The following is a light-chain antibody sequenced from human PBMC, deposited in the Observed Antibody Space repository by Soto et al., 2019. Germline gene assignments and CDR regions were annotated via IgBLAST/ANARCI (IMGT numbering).Light chain of an antibody. V-gene: IGLV2-14*03. J-gene: IGLJ2*01. CDR2: GVS. Sequence: QSALTQPASVSGSPGQSITISCTGTSSDVGDYNSVSWYQQHPGKAPKLMIYGVSNRPSGVSNRFSGSKSGNTASLTISGLQAEDEADYYCSSSTGSPVIFGGGTKVTVL. CDR1: SSDVGDYNS. CDR3: SSSTGSPVI.